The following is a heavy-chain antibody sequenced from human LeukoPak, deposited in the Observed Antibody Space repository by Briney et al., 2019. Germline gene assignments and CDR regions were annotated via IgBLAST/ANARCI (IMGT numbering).Heavy chain of an antibody. J-gene: IGHJ4*02. CDR2: IWYDGSNK. V-gene: IGHV3-33*01. CDR3: ARDDYYDSSGYYDY. CDR1: GFTFSSYG. D-gene: IGHD3-22*01. Sequence: SGGSLRLSCAASGFTFSSYGMHWVRQAPGKGLEWVAVIWYDGSNKYYADSVKGRFTISRDNSKNTLYLQMNSLRAEDTAVYYCARDDYYDSSGYYDYWGQGTLVTVSS.